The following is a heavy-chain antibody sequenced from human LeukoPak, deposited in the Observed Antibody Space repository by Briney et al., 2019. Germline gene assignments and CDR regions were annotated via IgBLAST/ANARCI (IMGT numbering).Heavy chain of an antibody. J-gene: IGHJ4*02. D-gene: IGHD3-10*01. CDR2: INYSGST. CDR3: ARGHYGPGIGTYPN. V-gene: IGHV4-59*12. Sequence: PSGTLSLTCTVSGAXISPNYCSWFRQPPGKGLEWIGYINYSGSTSYNPSLKSRVTISLDTSKNQFSRKLSSVTAADTAVCYCARGHYGPGIGTYPNWGQGTLVTVSA. CDR1: GAXISPNY.